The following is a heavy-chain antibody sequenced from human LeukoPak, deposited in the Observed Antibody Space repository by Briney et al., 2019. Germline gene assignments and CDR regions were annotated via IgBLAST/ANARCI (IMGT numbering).Heavy chain of an antibody. D-gene: IGHD2-2*01. CDR3: ARARGDSQPASRYIEY. V-gene: IGHV3-30*03. J-gene: IGHJ4*02. CDR1: GFTFNSYV. CDR2: IGGDGGER. Sequence: GGSLRLSCAGSGFTFNSYVMHWVRQAPGKGPEWVALIGGDGGERYYGESVKGRFTISRDNSKSTLYVQMNSLRPEDTAIYYCARARGDSQPASRYIEYWGQGVPVTVSS.